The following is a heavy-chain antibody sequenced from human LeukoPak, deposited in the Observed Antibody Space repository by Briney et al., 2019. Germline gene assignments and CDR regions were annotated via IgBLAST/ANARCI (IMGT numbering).Heavy chain of an antibody. CDR2: IYYSGST. D-gene: IGHD5-18*01. Sequence: PSETLSLTCTVSGGSLSSGDYYWSWVRQHPGKGLEWIGYIYYSGSTYYNPSHRSRVTISVNTSKNQFSLKVSSVTAADTAVYYCARHYGYNYGYVDYWGQGALVTVSS. J-gene: IGHJ4*02. V-gene: IGHV4-31*03. CDR1: GGSLSSGDYY. CDR3: ARHYGYNYGYVDY.